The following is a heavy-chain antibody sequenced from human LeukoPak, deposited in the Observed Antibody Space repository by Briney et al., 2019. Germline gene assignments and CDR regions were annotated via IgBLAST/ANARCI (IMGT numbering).Heavy chain of an antibody. V-gene: IGHV1-69*13. CDR3: ALQTYYYGSGSYLWYFDY. Sequence: GASVKVSCKAPGGTFSSYAISWVRQAPGQGLEWMGGIIPIFGTANYAQKFQGRVTITADESTSTAYMELSSLRSEDTAVYYCALQTYYYGSGSYLWYFDYWGQGTLVTVSS. CDR1: GGTFSSYA. CDR2: IIPIFGTA. J-gene: IGHJ4*02. D-gene: IGHD3-10*01.